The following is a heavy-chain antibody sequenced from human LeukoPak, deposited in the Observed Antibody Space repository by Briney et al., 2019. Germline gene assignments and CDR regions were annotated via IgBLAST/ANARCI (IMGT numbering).Heavy chain of an antibody. V-gene: IGHV6-1*01. CDR2: TFYRSEWYN. CDR3: ARAPEHYDSSGLDY. Sequence: SQTLSLTCAISGDSVSSTSATWNWIRQSPSRGLEWLGRTFYRSEWYNDYAIFVRGRIAINADTAKNQFSLQLNFVTPEDTAVYYCARAPEHYDSSGLDYWGLGTLVTVSS. D-gene: IGHD3-22*01. J-gene: IGHJ4*02. CDR1: GDSVSSTSAT.